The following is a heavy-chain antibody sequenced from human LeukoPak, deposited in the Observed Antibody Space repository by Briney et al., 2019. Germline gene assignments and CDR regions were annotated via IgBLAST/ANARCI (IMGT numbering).Heavy chain of an antibody. J-gene: IGHJ4*02. CDR1: GYTLTELS. Sequence: ASVKVSCKVSGYTLTELSMHWVRQAPGKGPEWMGGFDPEDGEAIYAQKFQGRVTMTEGTSTDTAYMELSSLRSEDTAVYYCATELATVITIARHYWGQGTLVTVSS. D-gene: IGHD4-23*01. V-gene: IGHV1-24*01. CDR3: ATELATVITIARHY. CDR2: FDPEDGEA.